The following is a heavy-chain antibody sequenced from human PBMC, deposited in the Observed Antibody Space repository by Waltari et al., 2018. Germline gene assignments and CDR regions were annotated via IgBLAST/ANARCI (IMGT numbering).Heavy chain of an antibody. CDR2: ISDSGST. V-gene: IGHV4-59*01. J-gene: IGHJ4*02. CDR3: ARTSGAAAGKFDY. Sequence: QVQLQESGPGLVKPSETLSLTCTVSGTSISNYYWTWIRQPPGQGLEWIGYISDSGSTSDNPSLKSRVTISGDTSKNHFSLKLSSVTAADTAVYYCARTSGAAAGKFDYWGQGTLVTVSS. CDR1: GTSISNYY. D-gene: IGHD6-13*01.